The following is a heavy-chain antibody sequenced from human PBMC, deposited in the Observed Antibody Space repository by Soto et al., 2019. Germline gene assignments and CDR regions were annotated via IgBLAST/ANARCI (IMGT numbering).Heavy chain of an antibody. CDR2: ISSSGTSA. D-gene: IGHD6-19*01. CDR1: GFTFSAVY. J-gene: IGHJ4*02. CDR3: ARDRGAVTGQYFDY. Sequence: QVQLEESGGGLVKPGGSLRLSCAASGFTFSAVYMSWIRQAPNKGLEYISYISSSGTSANYADSVKGRFTISRDNAKNSLYLQMNGLRAEGTAVYYCARDRGAVTGQYFDYWGQGALVTVSS. V-gene: IGHV3-11*05.